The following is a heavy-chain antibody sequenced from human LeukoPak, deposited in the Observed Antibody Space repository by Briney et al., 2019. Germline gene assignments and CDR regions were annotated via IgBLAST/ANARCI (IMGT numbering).Heavy chain of an antibody. D-gene: IGHD5-12*01. CDR2: IKQDGSEK. V-gene: IGHV3-7*01. J-gene: IGHJ4*02. Sequence: GGSLRLSCAASGFTFSSYWMSWVRQAPGKGLEWVANIKQDGSEKYYVDSVKGRFTISRDNAKNSLYLQMNSLRAEDTAVYYCARGGYSGYDPKGMFDYWGQGTLVTVYS. CDR1: GFTFSSYW. CDR3: ARGGYSGYDPKGMFDY.